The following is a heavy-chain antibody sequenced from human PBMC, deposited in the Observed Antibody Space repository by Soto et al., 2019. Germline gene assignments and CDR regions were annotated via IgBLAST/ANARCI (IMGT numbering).Heavy chain of an antibody. CDR3: ARMNDYVWGSYPKYYFDY. CDR2: INAGNGNT. V-gene: IGHV1-3*01. CDR1: GYTFTSYA. J-gene: IGHJ4*02. D-gene: IGHD3-16*02. Sequence: ASVKVSCKASGYTFTSYAMHWVRQAPGQGLEWMGWINAGNGNTKYSQNFQGWVTMTRDTSISTAYMELSRLRSDDTAVYYCARMNDYVWGSYPKYYFDYWGQGTLVTVSS.